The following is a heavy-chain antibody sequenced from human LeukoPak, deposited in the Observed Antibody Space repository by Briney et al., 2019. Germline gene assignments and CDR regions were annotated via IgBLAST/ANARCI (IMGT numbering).Heavy chain of an antibody. CDR3: ARMQVFDP. Sequence: PGGSLRLSCAASGFTFSSYSMNWVRQAPGKGLGWVSSISSSRRYIYYADSVKGGFTISRDNAKNSLYLQMNSLRAEDTAVYYCARMQVFDPWGQGTLVTVSS. CDR2: ISSSRRYI. V-gene: IGHV3-21*01. J-gene: IGHJ5*02. CDR1: GFTFSSYS.